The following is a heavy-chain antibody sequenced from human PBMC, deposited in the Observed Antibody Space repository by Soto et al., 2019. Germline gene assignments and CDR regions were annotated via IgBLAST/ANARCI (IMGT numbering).Heavy chain of an antibody. Sequence: ASVKVSCKASGYSFTSYYIHWVRQAPGQGLEWMGEINPSGGITRFAQKFEGRVTMTRDTSTSTLYMELSSLRSEDTAVYYCARDVSTPGTYLNWIDPWGQGTLVTVSS. V-gene: IGHV1-46*01. CDR2: INPSGGIT. J-gene: IGHJ5*02. CDR3: ARDVSTPGTYLNWIDP. CDR1: GYSFTSYY. D-gene: IGHD3-10*01.